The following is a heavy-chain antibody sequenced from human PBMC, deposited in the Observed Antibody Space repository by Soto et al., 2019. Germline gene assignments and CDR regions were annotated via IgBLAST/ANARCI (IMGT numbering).Heavy chain of an antibody. CDR3: EKDLLAIHSIAAAANH. D-gene: IGHD6-13*01. J-gene: IGHJ5*02. CDR2: ISGSGGST. V-gene: IGHV3-23*01. CDR1: GFTFSSYA. Sequence: GGSLRLSCAASGFTFSSYAMSWVRQAPGKGLEWVSAISGSGGSTYYADSVKGRFTISRDNSKNTLYLQMNSLRAEDTAVYYFEKDLLAIHSIAAAANHWGQGTLVNVSS.